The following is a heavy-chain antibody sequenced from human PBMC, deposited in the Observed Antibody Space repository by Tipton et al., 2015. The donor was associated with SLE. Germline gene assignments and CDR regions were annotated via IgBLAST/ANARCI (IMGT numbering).Heavy chain of an antibody. Sequence: TLSLTCTVSGGSISSYYWSWIRQPPGKGLEWIGYIYYSGSTNYNPSLQSRVTISVDTSKNQFSLKLSSVTAADTAVYYCARQQLVPHYYYGMDVWGQGTTVTVSS. CDR3: ARQQLVPHYYYGMDV. CDR1: GGSISSYY. V-gene: IGHV4-59*01. CDR2: IYYSGST. D-gene: IGHD6-13*01. J-gene: IGHJ6*02.